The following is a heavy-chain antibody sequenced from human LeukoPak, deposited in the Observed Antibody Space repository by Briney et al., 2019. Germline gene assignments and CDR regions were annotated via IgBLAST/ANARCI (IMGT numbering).Heavy chain of an antibody. CDR3: AKAWGNYDFWSGFDY. J-gene: IGHJ4*02. Sequence: GGSLRLSCAASGFTFSSYAMSWVRRAPGKGLEWVSAISGSGGSTYYADSVKGRFTISRDNSKNTLYLQMNSLRAEDTAVYYCAKAWGNYDFWSGFDYWGQGTLDTVSS. D-gene: IGHD3-3*01. CDR1: GFTFSSYA. V-gene: IGHV3-23*01. CDR2: ISGSGGST.